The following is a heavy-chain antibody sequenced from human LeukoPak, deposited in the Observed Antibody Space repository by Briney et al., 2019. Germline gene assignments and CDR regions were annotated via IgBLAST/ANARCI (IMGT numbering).Heavy chain of an antibody. CDR2: INPSPGRA. CDR3: ARVGGHSGSYYWFDP. D-gene: IGHD1-26*01. Sequence: GASVKVSCKASGYIFTNYYMHWVAQAPGQGLEWVGIINPSPGRATYAQKFQGRVTMTRDTATSTVYLELSSLRSDDTAVYYCARVGGHSGSYYWFDPWGQGTLVTVSS. V-gene: IGHV1-46*01. J-gene: IGHJ5*02. CDR1: GYIFTNYY.